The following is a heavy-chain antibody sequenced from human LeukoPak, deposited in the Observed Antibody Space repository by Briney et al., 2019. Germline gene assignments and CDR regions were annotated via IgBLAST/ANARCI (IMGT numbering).Heavy chain of an antibody. CDR2: INQDESEK. Sequence: TGGSLRLSCAASGFTFSDYWMSWVRQAPGKGREGVADINQDESEKNHVDSVRGRFTISRDNAEDSLYLQMNSLRAEDTAVYYCARDHGWFGDPGRLDYWGQGTLVTVSS. CDR1: GFTFSDYW. V-gene: IGHV3-7*03. CDR3: ARDHGWFGDPGRLDY. J-gene: IGHJ4*02. D-gene: IGHD3-10*01.